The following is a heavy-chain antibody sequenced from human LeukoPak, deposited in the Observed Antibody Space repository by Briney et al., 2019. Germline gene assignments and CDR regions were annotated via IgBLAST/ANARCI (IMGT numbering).Heavy chain of an antibody. D-gene: IGHD3-16*01. CDR1: GFTFSSYE. CDR2: ISSSSSTI. J-gene: IGHJ4*02. Sequence: PGGSLRLSCAASGFTFSSYEMNWVRQAPGKGLEWVSYISSSSSTIFYADSVKGRFTISRDNAKNSLYLQMNSLRVEDTAVYYCARGMIYPHATFDYWGQGTLVTASS. CDR3: ARGMIYPHATFDY. V-gene: IGHV3-48*01.